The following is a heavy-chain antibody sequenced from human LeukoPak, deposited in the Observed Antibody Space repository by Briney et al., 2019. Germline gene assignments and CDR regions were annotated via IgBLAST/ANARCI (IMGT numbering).Heavy chain of an antibody. Sequence: GGSLRLSCAASGFTFSSYWMHWVRQAPGKGLVWVSRINTDGSSTSYADSVKGRFTISRDNAKNTLYLQMNSLRAEDTAVYYCASRLNHGGYMDWGQGTLVTVSS. V-gene: IGHV3-74*01. J-gene: IGHJ4*02. CDR2: INTDGSST. CDR3: ASRLNHGGYMD. D-gene: IGHD5-12*01. CDR1: GFTFSSYW.